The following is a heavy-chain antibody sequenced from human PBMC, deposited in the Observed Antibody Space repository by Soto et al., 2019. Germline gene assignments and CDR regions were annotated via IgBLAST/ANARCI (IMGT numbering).Heavy chain of an antibody. CDR3: ERPGLRCFDY. J-gene: IGHJ4*02. Sequence: GASVKSSSKGSGYSLTINCIVWVRQMPGKGLDWMGIIYPCDSDTRYSQSFQVQVTISADRSITTTFLKWRSLKASDTDMYYCERPGLRCFDYWGQGTLVTDSS. CDR1: GYSLTINC. D-gene: IGHD5-12*01. CDR2: IYPCDSDT. V-gene: IGHV5-51*01.